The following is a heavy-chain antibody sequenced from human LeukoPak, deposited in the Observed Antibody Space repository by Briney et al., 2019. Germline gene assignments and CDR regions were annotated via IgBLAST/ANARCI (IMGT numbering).Heavy chain of an antibody. CDR3: ARMIERRTLHFDY. Sequence: SETLSLTCTVSGGSIRSNYWSWIRQPPGKGLEWIGYIYNSGITDYNPSLKSRVTISVDTSKNQFSLKLTSVTAADTAVYYCARMIERRTLHFDYWGQGTLVTVSS. D-gene: IGHD1-1*01. J-gene: IGHJ4*02. CDR2: IYNSGIT. CDR1: GGSIRSNY. V-gene: IGHV4-59*01.